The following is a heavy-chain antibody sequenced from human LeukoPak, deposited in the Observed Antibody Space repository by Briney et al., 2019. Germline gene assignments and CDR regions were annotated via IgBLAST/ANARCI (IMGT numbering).Heavy chain of an antibody. D-gene: IGHD3-22*01. CDR1: GFTFSGSA. CDR2: IGSKANSYAT. CDR3: TRGLPYYYDSSGYPLDAFDI. J-gene: IGHJ3*02. Sequence: GGSLRLSCAASGFTFSGSAMHWVRQASGKGLEWVGRIGSKANSYATAYAASVKGRFTISRDDSKNTAYLQMNSLKTEDTAVYYCTRGLPYYYDSSGYPLDAFDIWGQGTMVTVSS. V-gene: IGHV3-73*01.